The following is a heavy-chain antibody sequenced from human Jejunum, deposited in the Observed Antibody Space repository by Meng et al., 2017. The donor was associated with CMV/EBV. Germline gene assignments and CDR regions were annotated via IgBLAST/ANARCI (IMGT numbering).Heavy chain of an antibody. CDR1: GFTCRGSS. CDR2: IIQTSHNA. V-gene: IGHV3-23*01. D-gene: IGHD4-17*01. Sequence: ASGFTCRGSSMAWVRQAPAKGLEWVAGIIQTSHNASYADSVKGRFTISRDDSKSTLYLQLNSLRVEDTAVYYCAKDLKPDGAWDFDSWGQGTLVTVSS. CDR3: AKDLKPDGAWDFDS. J-gene: IGHJ4*02.